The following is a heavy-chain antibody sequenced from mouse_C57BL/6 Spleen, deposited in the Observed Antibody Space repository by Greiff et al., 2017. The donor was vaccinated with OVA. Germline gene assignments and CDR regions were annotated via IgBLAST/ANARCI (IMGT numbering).Heavy chain of an antibody. CDR1: GYTFTSYG. CDR3: ATGDSTYAMDY. J-gene: IGHJ4*01. Sequence: QVQLQQSGAELARPGASVKLSCKASGYTFTSYGISWVKQRTGQGLEWIGEIYPRSGNTYYNEKFKGKATLTADKSSSTAYMELRSLTSEDYAVYYCATGDSTYAMDYWGQGTSVTVSS. V-gene: IGHV1-81*01. CDR2: IYPRSGNT. D-gene: IGHD2-5*01.